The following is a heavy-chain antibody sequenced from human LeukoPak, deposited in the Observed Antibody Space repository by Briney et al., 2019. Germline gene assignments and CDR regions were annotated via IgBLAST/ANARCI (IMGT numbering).Heavy chain of an antibody. Sequence: GGSLRLSCAASGFTFSSYWMHWVRHARGKGRVWVSRINSDGSSTSYADSVKRRFTISRDNAKNTLYLQMNSLRAEDTAVYYCARGGYSYGYEHFDYWGQGTLVTVSS. D-gene: IGHD5-18*01. CDR3: ARGGYSYGYEHFDY. CDR1: GFTFSSYW. V-gene: IGHV3-74*01. CDR2: INSDGSST. J-gene: IGHJ4*02.